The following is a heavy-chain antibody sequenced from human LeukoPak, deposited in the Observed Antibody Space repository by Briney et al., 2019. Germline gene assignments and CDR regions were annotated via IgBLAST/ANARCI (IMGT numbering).Heavy chain of an antibody. Sequence: ASVKVSGKASGYTFTGYYMHWVRQAPGQGLEWMGWINPNSGGTNYAQEFQGRVTMTRDTSTSTVYMELSSLRSEDTAVYYCARELISGDWTWDIWGQGTMVTVSS. CDR3: ARELISGDWTWDI. CDR2: INPNSGGT. D-gene: IGHD2-21*02. CDR1: GYTFTGYY. V-gene: IGHV1-2*02. J-gene: IGHJ3*02.